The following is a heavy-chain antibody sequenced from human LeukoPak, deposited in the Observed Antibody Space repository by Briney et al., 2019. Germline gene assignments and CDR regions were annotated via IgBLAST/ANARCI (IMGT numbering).Heavy chain of an antibody. CDR1: GGSISSSNW. CDR2: IYHSGST. V-gene: IGHV4-4*02. Sequence: SETLSLTCAVSGGSISSSNWWSWVRQPPGKGLEWIGEIYHSGSTNYNPSLKSRVTISVDKSKNQFSLKLSSVTAADTAVYYCARQTSVAGTKYYFDYWGQGTLVTVSS. CDR3: ARQTSVAGTKYYFDY. J-gene: IGHJ4*02. D-gene: IGHD6-19*01.